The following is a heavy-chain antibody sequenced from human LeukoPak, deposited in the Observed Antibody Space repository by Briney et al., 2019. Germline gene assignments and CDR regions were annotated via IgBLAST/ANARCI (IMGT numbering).Heavy chain of an antibody. J-gene: IGHJ4*02. CDR2: ISGGGDST. D-gene: IGHD7-27*01. CDR1: GFTFGSYT. V-gene: IGHV3-23*01. CDR3: AKGGLGIRFFDY. Sequence: GGSLRLSCAASGFTFGSYTMTWVRQAPGKGLEWVSTISGGGDSTYFADSVKGRFTISRDNSKNTLYLQMSSLRAEDTAVYYCAKGGLGIRFFDYWGQGTLVTVSS.